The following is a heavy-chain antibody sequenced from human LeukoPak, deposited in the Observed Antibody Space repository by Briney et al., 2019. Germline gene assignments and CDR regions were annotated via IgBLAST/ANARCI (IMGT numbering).Heavy chain of an antibody. Sequence: SETLSLTCAVYGGSFSGYYWSWIRQPPGKGLEWIGEINHSGSTNYNPSLKSRVTISVDTSKNQFSLKLSSVTAADTAVYYCARGSPEYASFYYYYGMDVWGQGTTVTVSS. D-gene: IGHD2-2*01. J-gene: IGHJ6*02. CDR1: GGSFSGYY. V-gene: IGHV4-34*01. CDR3: ARGSPEYASFYYYYGMDV. CDR2: INHSGST.